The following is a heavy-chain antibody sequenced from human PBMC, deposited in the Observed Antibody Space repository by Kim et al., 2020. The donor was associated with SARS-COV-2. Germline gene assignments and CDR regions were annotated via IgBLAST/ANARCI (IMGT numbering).Heavy chain of an antibody. V-gene: IGHV3-21*01. CDR1: GFTFSSYS. CDR3: AREWFGEYRHGMDV. Sequence: GGSLRLSCAASGFTFSSYSMNWVRQAPGKGLEWVSSISSSSSYIYYADSVKGRFTISRDNAKNSLYLQMNSLRAEDTAVYYCAREWFGEYRHGMDVWGQGTTVTVSS. J-gene: IGHJ6*02. D-gene: IGHD3-10*01. CDR2: ISSSSSYI.